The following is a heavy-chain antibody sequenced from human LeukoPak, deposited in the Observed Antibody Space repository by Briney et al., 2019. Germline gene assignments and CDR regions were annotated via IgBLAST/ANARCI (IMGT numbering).Heavy chain of an antibody. CDR2: MNPNSGNT. CDR3: ARSFRLYGDYEFYYYGMDV. V-gene: IGHV1-8*01. D-gene: IGHD4-17*01. J-gene: IGHJ6*02. CDR1: GYTFTSYD. Sequence: ASVKVSCKASGYTFTSYDINWVRQATGQGLEWMGWMNPNSGNTGYAQKFQGRVTMTRNTSISTAYMELSSLGSGDTAVCYCARSFRLYGDYEFYYYGMDVWGQGTTVTVSS.